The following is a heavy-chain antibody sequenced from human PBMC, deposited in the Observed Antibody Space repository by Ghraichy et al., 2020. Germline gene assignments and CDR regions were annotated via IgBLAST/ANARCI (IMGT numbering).Heavy chain of an antibody. D-gene: IGHD3-3*02. J-gene: IGHJ4*02. CDR2: IRYDGSNK. CDR3: AKDVGGGSRPFYFDY. CDR1: GFTFSSYG. Sequence: LSLTCAASGFTFSSYGMHWVRQAPGKGLEWVAFIRYDGSNKYYADSVKGRFTISRDTSKNTLYLQMNSLRAEDTAVYYCAKDVGGGSRPFYFDYWGQGTPVTVAS. V-gene: IGHV3-30*02.